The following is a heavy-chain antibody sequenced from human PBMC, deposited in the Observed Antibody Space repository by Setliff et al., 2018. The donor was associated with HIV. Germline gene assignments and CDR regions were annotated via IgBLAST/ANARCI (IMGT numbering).Heavy chain of an antibody. CDR3: ARAAYYDSRDFSDYYYMDV. CDR2: IIPVFGTA. Sequence: SVKVSCKAFGGALSTYAINWVRQAPGQGLAWVGGIIPVFGTANYAQKLEGRVTITADESTSTAYMELSGLSSEDAAVYYCARAAYYDSRDFSDYYYMDVWGTG. J-gene: IGHJ6*03. CDR1: GGALSTYA. D-gene: IGHD3-22*01. V-gene: IGHV1-69*13.